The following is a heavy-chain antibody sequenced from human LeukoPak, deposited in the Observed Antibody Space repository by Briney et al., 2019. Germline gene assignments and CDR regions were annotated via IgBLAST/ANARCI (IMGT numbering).Heavy chain of an antibody. CDR2: IQSDSGDT. V-gene: IGHV1-2*02. CDR1: GYTFTGYH. Sequence: ASVKVSCKTTGYTFTGYHLHWVRRAPGQRLEWMAWIQSDSGDTNYAQKFQGRVTVTRDKFTRTSYIEVDRLSSDDTAVYYCARDLTGDLYTFFDYWGQGTLVTVSS. CDR3: ARDLTGDLYTFFDY. D-gene: IGHD7-27*01. J-gene: IGHJ4*02.